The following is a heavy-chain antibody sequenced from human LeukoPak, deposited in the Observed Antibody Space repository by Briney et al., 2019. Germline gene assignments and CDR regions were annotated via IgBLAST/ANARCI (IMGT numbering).Heavy chain of an antibody. CDR1: GGSISSGSYY. D-gene: IGHD6-19*01. V-gene: IGHV4-61*02. Sequence: PSQTLSLTCTVSGGSISSGSYYWTWIRQPAGKGLEWIGRIFRPGSTNYNPSLKSRVTISEDTSQNQFSLHLSSVTAADTAVYYCARHSSGWSDAGGHFDYWGQGTLVTVSS. CDR3: ARHSSGWSDAGGHFDY. J-gene: IGHJ4*02. CDR2: IFRPGST.